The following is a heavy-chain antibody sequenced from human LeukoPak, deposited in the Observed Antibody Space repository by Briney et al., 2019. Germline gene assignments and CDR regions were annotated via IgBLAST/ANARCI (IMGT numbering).Heavy chain of an antibody. D-gene: IGHD1-26*01. CDR2: INHSGST. CDR1: GGSFSGYY. CDR3: ARGASLVVGATDYYYMDV. J-gene: IGHJ6*03. V-gene: IGHV4-34*01. Sequence: SEALSLTCAVYGGSFSGYYWSWIRQPPGKGLEWIGEINHSGSTNYNPSLKSRVTISVDTSKNQFSLKLSSVTAADTAVYYCARGASLVVGATDYYYMDVWGKGTTVTVSS.